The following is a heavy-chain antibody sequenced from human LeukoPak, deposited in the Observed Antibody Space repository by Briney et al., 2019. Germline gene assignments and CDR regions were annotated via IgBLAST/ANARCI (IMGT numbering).Heavy chain of an antibody. Sequence: PSQTLSLTCTVSGGSISSGGYYWSWIRQHPGKGLEWIGYIYYSGSTYYNPSLKIRVTISVDTSKNQFSLKLSSVTAADTAVYYCARDHYGSGSYTDYWGQGTLVTVSS. CDR2: IYYSGST. D-gene: IGHD3-10*01. J-gene: IGHJ4*02. V-gene: IGHV4-31*03. CDR1: GGSISSGGYY. CDR3: ARDHYGSGSYTDY.